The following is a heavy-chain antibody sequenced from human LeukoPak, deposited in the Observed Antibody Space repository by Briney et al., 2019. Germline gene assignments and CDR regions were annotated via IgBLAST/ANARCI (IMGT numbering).Heavy chain of an antibody. J-gene: IGHJ6*03. CDR1: GGSISSYY. Sequence: PSETLSHTCTVSGGSISSYYWSWIRQPPGKGLEWIGYIYYSGSTNYDPSLKSRVTISVDTSKNQFSLKLSSVTAADTAVYYCARDYYYYMDVWGKGTTVTVSS. CDR3: ARDYYYYMDV. CDR2: IYYSGST. V-gene: IGHV4-59*01.